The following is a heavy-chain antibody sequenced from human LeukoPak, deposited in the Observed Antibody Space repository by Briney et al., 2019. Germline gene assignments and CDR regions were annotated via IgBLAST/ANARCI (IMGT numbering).Heavy chain of an antibody. Sequence: PSETLSLTCTVSGGSISSSSYYWAWIRQPPGMGLEWIANVYYSGSIYYNQSLKSRVTILVDTSNNQFSLKLSSVTAADTAVYYCARVTDFWSGYYVDYWGQGTLVTVSS. V-gene: IGHV4-39*07. CDR1: GGSISSSSYY. J-gene: IGHJ4*02. CDR2: VYYSGSI. D-gene: IGHD3-3*01. CDR3: ARVTDFWSGYYVDY.